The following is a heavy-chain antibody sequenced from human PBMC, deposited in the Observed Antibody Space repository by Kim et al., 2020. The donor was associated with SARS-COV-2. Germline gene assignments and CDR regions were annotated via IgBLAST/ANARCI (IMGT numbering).Heavy chain of an antibody. Sequence: SETLSLTCTVSGGSISSSSYYWGWIRQPPGKGLEWIGSIYYSGSTYYNPSLKSRVTISVDTSKNQFSLKLSSVTAADTAVYYCASLGKISRRYYYDSSGYSRYCFDFWGQGTLVTVSS. CDR2: IYYSGST. J-gene: IGHJ4*02. V-gene: IGHV4-39*07. CDR1: GGSISSSSYY. D-gene: IGHD3-22*01. CDR3: ASLGKISRRYYYDSSGYSRYCFDF.